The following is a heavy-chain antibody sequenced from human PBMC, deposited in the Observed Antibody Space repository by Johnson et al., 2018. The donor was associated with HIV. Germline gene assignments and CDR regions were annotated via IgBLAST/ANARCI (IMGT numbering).Heavy chain of an antibody. CDR3: VRRFYDSSAFDV. CDR2: ISYDGTNK. D-gene: IGHD3-22*01. CDR1: GFTFSSHG. V-gene: IGHV3-30*19. Sequence: QVQLVESGGGVVQPGRSLRLSCRASGFTFSSHGMHWVRQAPGKGLEWVAFISYDGTNKYFTDSVRGRFTISRDNSRNTLFLQMNSLRAEDTAMYFWVRRFYDSSAFDVWGQGTLVTVSS. J-gene: IGHJ3*01.